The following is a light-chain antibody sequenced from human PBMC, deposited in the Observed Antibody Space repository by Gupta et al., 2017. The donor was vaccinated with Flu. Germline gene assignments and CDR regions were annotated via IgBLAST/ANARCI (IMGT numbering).Light chain of an antibody. CDR1: QDIHDY. CDR3: QQKDNTPYT. CDR2: EAT. Sequence: DTPLTQSPAFMSATTGDTVNISCQASQDIHDYLNWYQQKPGEAAMLIIQEATTLGPGIPPRFSGSGYGTDFTLTISNLQSEDVANYYCQQKDNTPYTFGQGTKVEIK. J-gene: IGKJ2*01. V-gene: IGKV5-2*01.